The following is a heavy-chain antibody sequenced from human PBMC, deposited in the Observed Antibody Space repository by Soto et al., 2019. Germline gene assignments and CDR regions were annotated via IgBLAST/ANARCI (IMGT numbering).Heavy chain of an antibody. V-gene: IGHV3-15*07. D-gene: IGHD2-8*01. Sequence: GGSLRLSCAASGFTFSNAWMNWVRQAPGKGLEWVGRIKSKTDGGTTDYAAPVKGRFTISRDDSKNTLYLQMNSLKTEDTAVYYCTTDPRVYALHNDYWGQGTLVTVSS. J-gene: IGHJ4*02. CDR3: TTDPRVYALHNDY. CDR1: GFTFSNAW. CDR2: IKSKTDGGTT.